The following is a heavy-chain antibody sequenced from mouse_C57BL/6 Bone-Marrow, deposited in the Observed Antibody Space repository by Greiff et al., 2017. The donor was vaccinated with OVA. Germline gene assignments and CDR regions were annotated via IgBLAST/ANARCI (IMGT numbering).Heavy chain of an antibody. V-gene: IGHV1-18*01. CDR3: ARGGYYDYDGGAWFAY. J-gene: IGHJ3*01. CDR2: INSNNGGT. CDR1: GYTFTDYN. Sequence: EVQLQQSGPELAKPGASVKIPCKASGYTFTDYNMDWVQQSHGKSLEWIGDINSNNGGTIYNQKFKGKATLTVDKSSSTAYMELRSLTSEDTAVYYCARGGYYDYDGGAWFAYWGQGTLVTVSA. D-gene: IGHD2-4*01.